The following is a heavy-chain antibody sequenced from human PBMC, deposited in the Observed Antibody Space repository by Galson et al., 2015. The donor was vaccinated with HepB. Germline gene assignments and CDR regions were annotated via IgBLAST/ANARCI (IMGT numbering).Heavy chain of an antibody. CDR2: IFYSGST. Sequence: ETLSLTCTVSGGSISGYYWSWIRQPPGKGLEWLGYIFYSGSTSYNPSLKSRVTMSVDTSKNQLSLKLSSVTAADTAVYYCTGGERGIFGYCRRTSCQNDLDYWGQGALVTGSS. CDR3: TGGERGIFGYCRRTSCQNDLDY. V-gene: IGHV4-59*01. D-gene: IGHD2-2*01. J-gene: IGHJ4*02. CDR1: GGSISGYY.